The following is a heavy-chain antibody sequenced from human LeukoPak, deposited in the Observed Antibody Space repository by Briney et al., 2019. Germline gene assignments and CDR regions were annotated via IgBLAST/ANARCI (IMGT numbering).Heavy chain of an antibody. Sequence: SVKVSCKASGGTFSSCAISWVRQAPGQGLEWMGGIIPIFGTANYAQKFQGRVTITADESTSTAYMELSSLRSEDTAVYYCARVRIKRILEWSAHDYYYYYMDVWGKGTTVTVSS. CDR3: ARVRIKRILEWSAHDYYYYYMDV. CDR2: IIPIFGTA. D-gene: IGHD3-3*01. J-gene: IGHJ6*03. CDR1: GGTFSSCA. V-gene: IGHV1-69*13.